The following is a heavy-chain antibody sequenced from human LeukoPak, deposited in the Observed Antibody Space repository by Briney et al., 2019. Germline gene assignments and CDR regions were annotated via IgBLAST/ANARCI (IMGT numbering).Heavy chain of an antibody. CDR1: GFTFDDYG. D-gene: IGHD5-12*01. CDR3: ASPRGYGYYFDY. J-gene: IGHJ4*02. V-gene: IGHV3-20*04. CDR2: INWNGGSI. Sequence: GGSLRLSCAASGFTFDDYGMSWVRQAPGKGLEWVSGINWNGGSIGYADSVKGRFTISRDNAKNSLYLQMNSLRAEDTAVYYCASPRGYGYYFDYWGQGTLVTVSS.